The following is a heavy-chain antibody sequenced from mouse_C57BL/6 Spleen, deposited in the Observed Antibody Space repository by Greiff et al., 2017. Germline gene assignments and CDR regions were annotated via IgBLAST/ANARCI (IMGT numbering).Heavy chain of an antibody. CDR3: TAIDYDGGY. Sequence: EVKLQQSGAELVRPGASVKLSCTASGFNIKDDYMHWVKQRPEQGLEWIGWIDPENGATEYASKFKGKATITADTTYNTAFLQLSSLTSEDTAVYYCTAIDYDGGYWGQGTTLTVSS. V-gene: IGHV14-4*01. CDR2: IDPENGAT. D-gene: IGHD2-4*01. CDR1: GFNIKDDY. J-gene: IGHJ2*01.